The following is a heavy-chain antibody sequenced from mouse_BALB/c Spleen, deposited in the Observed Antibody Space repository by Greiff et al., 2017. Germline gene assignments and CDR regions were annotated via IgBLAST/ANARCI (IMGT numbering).Heavy chain of an antibody. V-gene: IGHV2-9*02. CDR1: GFSLTSYG. Sequence: VKLVESGPGLVAPSQSLSITCTVSGFSLTSYGVHWVRQPPGKGLEWLGVIWAGGSTNYNSALMSRLSISKDNSKSQVFLKMNSLQTDDTAMYYCARDKGYYDYDGLFAYWGQGTLVTVSA. D-gene: IGHD2-4*01. CDR2: IWAGGST. CDR3: ARDKGYYDYDGLFAY. J-gene: IGHJ3*01.